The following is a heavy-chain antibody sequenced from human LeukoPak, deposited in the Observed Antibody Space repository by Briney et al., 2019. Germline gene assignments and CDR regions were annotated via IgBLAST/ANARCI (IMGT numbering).Heavy chain of an antibody. J-gene: IGHJ4*02. CDR2: ISANNGDT. V-gene: IGHV1-18*01. Sequence: ASVKVSCKASGYTFTSYGINWGRQAPGQGLEWMGWISANNGDTNYAQNLQGRVTMTTDKSTSTAYMELRSLRSDDTAVYYCARGVWSDYWGQGTLVTVSS. CDR3: ARGVWSDY. D-gene: IGHD2-8*01. CDR1: GYTFTSYG.